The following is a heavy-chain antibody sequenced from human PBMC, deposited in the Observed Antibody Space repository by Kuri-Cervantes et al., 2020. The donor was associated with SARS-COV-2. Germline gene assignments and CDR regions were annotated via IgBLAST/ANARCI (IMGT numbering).Heavy chain of an antibody. CDR1: GGSISSYY. V-gene: IGHV4-59*01. CDR3: ARGGYSYEY. D-gene: IGHD5-24*01. Sequence: SETLSLTCTVSGGSISSYYWSWIRQPPGKGLEWIGYIYYSGSTNYNPSLKSRVTISADTSKNEFSLKLKSVSAADTAVYYCARGGYSYEYWGQGTRVTSYS. J-gene: IGHJ4*02. CDR2: IYYSGST.